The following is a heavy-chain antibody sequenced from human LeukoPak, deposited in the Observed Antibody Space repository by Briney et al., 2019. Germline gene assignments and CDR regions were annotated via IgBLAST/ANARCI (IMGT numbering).Heavy chain of an antibody. V-gene: IGHV1-46*01. J-gene: IGHJ2*01. CDR3: ARCDHFEVAAKRDWYFDL. Sequence: ASVKVSCKASGYIFTTYYMNWVRQATGQGLKWMGIINPSSGSTSYAQKFQGRVTMTRDMSTSTVYMEMSSPRSEDTAVYYCARCDHFEVAAKRDWYFDLWGRGTLVTVSS. CDR2: INPSSGST. D-gene: IGHD2-15*01. CDR1: GYIFTTYY.